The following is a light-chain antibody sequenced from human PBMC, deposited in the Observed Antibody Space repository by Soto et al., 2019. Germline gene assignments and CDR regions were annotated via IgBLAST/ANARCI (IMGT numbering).Light chain of an antibody. Sequence: SYVLTQPPSVSVAPGKTARITCGGNNIGSKSVHWYQQKPGQAPVLVIYYDSDRPSGIPERFSGSNSGNTVTLTISRVEAGDEADYYCQVWDSSSGVVFGGRTKLTV. V-gene: IGLV3-21*04. J-gene: IGLJ2*01. CDR1: NIGSKS. CDR3: QVWDSSSGVV. CDR2: YDS.